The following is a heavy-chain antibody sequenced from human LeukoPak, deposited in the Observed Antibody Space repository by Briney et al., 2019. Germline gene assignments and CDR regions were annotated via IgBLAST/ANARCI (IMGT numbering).Heavy chain of an antibody. V-gene: IGHV3-21*06. D-gene: IGHD6-6*01. J-gene: IGHJ4*02. CDR2: DSGRGDYI. Sequence: GGSLRLSCAASGFTFSNYAMSWVRQAPGKGLEWVSTDSGRGDYISYADSVRGRFAISRDNAKNSLYLEMNSLRAEDTAVYYCMAESSSPWEGYWGQGTLVIVSS. CDR3: MAESSSPWEGY. CDR1: GFTFSNYA.